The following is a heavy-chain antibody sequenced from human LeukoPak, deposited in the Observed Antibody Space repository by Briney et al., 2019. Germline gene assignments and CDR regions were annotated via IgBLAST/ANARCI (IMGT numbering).Heavy chain of an antibody. CDR1: GGSISGYF. V-gene: IGHV4-59*08. Sequence: SETLSLICTVSGGSISGYFWSCIRQPPGQGLEFIGYIYYTRATLYNPSLKSRVTMSVDTSKNQFSLKLSSVTAADTAVYYCARHDPVGYYQHGMDVWGQGTTVTVSS. CDR3: ARHDPVGYYQHGMDV. D-gene: IGHD2-15*01. J-gene: IGHJ6*02. CDR2: IYYTRAT.